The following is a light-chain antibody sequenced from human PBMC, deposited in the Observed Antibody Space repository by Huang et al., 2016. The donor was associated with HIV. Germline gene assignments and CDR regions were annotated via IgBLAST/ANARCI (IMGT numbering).Light chain of an antibody. J-gene: IGKJ1*01. CDR2: DAS. Sequence: TQSPDTLSVSPGGRAILSCRASQSITVNLAWYQQRPGQPPRLLIYDASTRATGIPARFSGWGSGTEFTLVINSVQSEDFALYYCQQYSNWPPWTFGQGTTVDI. CDR3: QQYSNWPPWT. CDR1: QSITVN. V-gene: IGKV3-15*01.